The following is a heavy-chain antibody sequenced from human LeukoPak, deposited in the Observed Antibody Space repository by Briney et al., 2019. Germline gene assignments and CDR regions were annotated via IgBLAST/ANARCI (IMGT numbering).Heavy chain of an antibody. J-gene: IGHJ4*02. D-gene: IGHD1-1*01. CDR2: IYYSGST. CDR3: ARDNYYFDY. V-gene: IGHV4-59*11. CDR1: GGSISSHY. Sequence: SETLSLTCTVSGGSISSHYWSWIRQPPGKGLEWIGYIYYSGSTNYNPSLKSRVTISVDTSKNQFSLKLSSVTAADTAVYYWARDNYYFDYWGQGTLVTVSS.